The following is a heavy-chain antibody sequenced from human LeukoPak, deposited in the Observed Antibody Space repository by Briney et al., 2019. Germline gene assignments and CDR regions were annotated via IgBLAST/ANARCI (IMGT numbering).Heavy chain of an antibody. Sequence: ASVKVSCKASGYTFTGYYMHWVRQAPGQGLEWMGWINPNSGGTNYAQKFQGRVTMTRDTSISTAYMELSSLRSEDTAVYYCARDRTLEYSSSWYYYYMDVWGKGTTVTVSS. CDR2: INPNSGGT. J-gene: IGHJ6*03. D-gene: IGHD6-6*01. CDR3: ARDRTLEYSSSWYYYYMDV. V-gene: IGHV1-2*02. CDR1: GYTFTGYY.